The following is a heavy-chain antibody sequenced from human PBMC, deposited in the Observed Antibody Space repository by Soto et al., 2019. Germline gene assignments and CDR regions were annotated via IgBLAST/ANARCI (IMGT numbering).Heavy chain of an antibody. D-gene: IGHD3-9*01. CDR3: ARAATNYDFLTVYYPLLFYYYSSYMAF. CDR2: MNPNSGNT. CDR1: GYTFTSYD. Sequence: GASVKVSCKASGYTFTSYDINWVRQATGQGLEWMGWMNPNSGNTGYAQKFQGRVTMTRNTSKSTAYMELSSLRSEDQAVYYGARAATNYDFLTVYYPLLFYYYSSYMAFWGKGTPVPVS. J-gene: IGHJ6*03. V-gene: IGHV1-8*01.